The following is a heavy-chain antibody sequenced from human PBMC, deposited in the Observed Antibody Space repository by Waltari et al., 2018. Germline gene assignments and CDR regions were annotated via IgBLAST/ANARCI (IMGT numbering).Heavy chain of an antibody. V-gene: IGHV4-4*07. CDR3: AREELGYCSGGSCLGFDY. J-gene: IGHJ4*02. CDR1: GGSISSYY. D-gene: IGHD2-15*01. Sequence: QVQLQESGPGLVKPSETLSLTCTVSGGSISSYYWSWIRQPAGKGLEWIGRIYTSGSTNHNPSLKSRVTMSVDTAKNQCSLQLSSVTAADTAVYYCAREELGYCSGGSCLGFDYWGQGTLVTVSS. CDR2: IYTSGST.